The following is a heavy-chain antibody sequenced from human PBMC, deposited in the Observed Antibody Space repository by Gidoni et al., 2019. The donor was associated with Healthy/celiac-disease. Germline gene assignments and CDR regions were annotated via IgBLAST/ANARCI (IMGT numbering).Heavy chain of an antibody. CDR3: ARDGDFRTYMDV. V-gene: IGHV3-33*01. CDR1: GFTFSSYG. Sequence: QVQLVESGGGVVQPGKSLRLSCAASGFTFSSYGMHWVRQAPGKGLEWVAVIWYDGSNKYYADSVKGRFTISRDNSKNTLYLQMNSLRAEDTAVYYCARDGDFRTYMDVWGQGTTVTVSS. CDR2: IWYDGSNK. D-gene: IGHD3-3*01. J-gene: IGHJ6*02.